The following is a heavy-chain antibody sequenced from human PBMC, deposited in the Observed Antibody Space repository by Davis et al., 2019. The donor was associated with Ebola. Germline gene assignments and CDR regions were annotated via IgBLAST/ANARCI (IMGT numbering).Heavy chain of an antibody. D-gene: IGHD3-10*01. CDR3: ARGETAGSYYTSPFDY. CDR1: GFTFSSYG. J-gene: IGHJ4*02. Sequence: PGGSLRLSCAASGFTFSSYGMHWVRQAPGKGLEWVSSISSSSSYIYYADSVKGRFTISRDNAKNTLYLQMNSLRAEDTAVYYCARGETAGSYYTSPFDYWGQGTLVTVSS. V-gene: IGHV3-21*01. CDR2: ISSSSSYI.